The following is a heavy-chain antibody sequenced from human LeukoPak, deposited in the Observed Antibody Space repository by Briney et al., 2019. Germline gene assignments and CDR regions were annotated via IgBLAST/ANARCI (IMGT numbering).Heavy chain of an antibody. CDR1: GFTVSSNY. V-gene: IGHV3-53*01. CDR3: AREDVDFHDSSCYLDV. CDR2: IHSDGRT. Sequence: GGSLRLSCAASGFTVSSNYVCWVRQAPGRGLEWVSVIHSDGRTYYADSVKGRFTISRDNSKNTLHLQMNSLRAEDTAVYYCAREDVDFHDSSCYLDVWGKGTTVTVSS. J-gene: IGHJ6*04. D-gene: IGHD3-22*01.